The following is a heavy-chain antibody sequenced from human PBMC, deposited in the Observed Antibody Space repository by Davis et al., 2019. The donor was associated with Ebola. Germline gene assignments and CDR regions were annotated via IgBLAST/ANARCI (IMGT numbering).Heavy chain of an antibody. J-gene: IGHJ5*02. V-gene: IGHV4-39*01. CDR3: ARLAAAAGTNWFDP. D-gene: IGHD6-13*01. CDR2: IYYSGST. CDR1: GGSISSSSYY. Sequence: SETLSLTCTVSGGSISSSSYYWGWIRQPPGKGLEWIGSIYYSGSTYYNPSLKSRVTISVDTSKSQFSLKLSSVTAADTAVYYCARLAAAAGTNWFDPWGQGTLVTVSS.